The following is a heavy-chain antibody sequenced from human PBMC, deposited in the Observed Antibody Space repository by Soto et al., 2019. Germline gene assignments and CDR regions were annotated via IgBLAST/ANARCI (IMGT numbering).Heavy chain of an antibody. V-gene: IGHV6-1*01. CDR1: GDSVSSNSAG. CDR3: ARGSWDDVSGHYYMDV. Sequence: SQTLSLTCDISGDSVSSNSAGWNWIRQTPSRGFEWLGRTYYKSKWYYTYAASVKSRITVSPDTSKNQFSLQLTSVTPGDTAVYYCARGSWDDVSGHYYMDVWDKGTTVTVSS. CDR2: TYYKSKWYY. D-gene: IGHD1-1*01. J-gene: IGHJ6*03.